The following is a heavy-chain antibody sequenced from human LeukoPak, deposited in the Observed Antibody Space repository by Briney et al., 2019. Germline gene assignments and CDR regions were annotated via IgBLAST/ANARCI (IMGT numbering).Heavy chain of an antibody. CDR3: ARVTGYRIEDYFDY. CDR2: IYYSGST. V-gene: IGHV4-59*01. D-gene: IGHD6-13*01. CDR1: GGSISSYY. Sequence: SETLSLTCTVSGGSISSYYWSWIRQPPGKGLEWIGYIYYSGSTNYNPSLKSRVTISVETSKNEFSLKLRSVTAADTAVYYCARVTGYRIEDYFDYWGQGTVVTVSS. J-gene: IGHJ4*02.